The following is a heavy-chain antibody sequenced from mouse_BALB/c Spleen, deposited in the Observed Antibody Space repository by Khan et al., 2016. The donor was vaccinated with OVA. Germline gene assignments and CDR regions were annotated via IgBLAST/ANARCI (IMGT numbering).Heavy chain of an antibody. CDR3: SYSLLLYAMAY. J-gene: IGHJ4*01. V-gene: IGHV14-3*02. CDR2: IDPANGNT. D-gene: IGHD1-2*01. CDR1: GFNIKDTY. Sequence: VQLKESGAELMKPGASVKLSCTVSGFNIKDTYMHWVTQRPEQGLEWIGRIDPANGNTKYDPKFQGKATLTADTSSNTAYLQLSSLTSEDTAVYYGSYSLLLYAMAYWGQGTSVTVSS.